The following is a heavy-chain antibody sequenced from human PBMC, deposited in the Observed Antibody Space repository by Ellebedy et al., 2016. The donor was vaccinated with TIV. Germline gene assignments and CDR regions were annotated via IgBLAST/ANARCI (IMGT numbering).Heavy chain of an antibody. CDR3: ARDVNGYSGTGNFDY. V-gene: IGHV3-7*03. CDR2: IKQDGSEK. D-gene: IGHD5-12*01. CDR1: GFTFSSYW. J-gene: IGHJ4*02. Sequence: PGGSLRLSCAASGFTFSSYWMSWVRQAPGKGLEWVANIKQDGSEKYYVDSVKGRFPIARDNAKNSLYLQMNSLRAEDTAVYYCARDVNGYSGTGNFDYWGQGTLVTVSS.